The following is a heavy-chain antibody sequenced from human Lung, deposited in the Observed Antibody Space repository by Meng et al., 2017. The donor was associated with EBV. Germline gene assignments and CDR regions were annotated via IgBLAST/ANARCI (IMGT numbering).Heavy chain of an antibody. CDR1: GRSFSSSY. V-gene: IGHV4-34*01. D-gene: IGHD2-2*01. CDR2: INYSGIT. Sequence: QGQLQQWGEGLLKPSETLSLTCGVSGRSFSSSYWSWIRQPPGKGLEWIGQINYSGITNYNPSLKSRVTISVDTSKNQFSLSLNSVTAADTAVYYCARGGTSSAPFDYWGQETLVTVSS. J-gene: IGHJ4*02. CDR3: ARGGTSSAPFDY.